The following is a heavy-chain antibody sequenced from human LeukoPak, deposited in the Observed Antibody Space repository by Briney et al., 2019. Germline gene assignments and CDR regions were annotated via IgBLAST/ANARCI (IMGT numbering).Heavy chain of an antibody. J-gene: IGHJ4*02. Sequence: GGSLRLSCAASGFTFSDYSMNWVRQAPGKGLEWVSSISTTSSYIYYAHSVKCRFTISRDNAKNSLYLQMNSLRADDTAVYFCARDIYDDSGYFRRGLDYWGQGILLTVSS. CDR2: ISTTSSYI. D-gene: IGHD3-22*01. CDR3: ARDIYDDSGYFRRGLDY. CDR1: GFTFSDYS. V-gene: IGHV3-21*01.